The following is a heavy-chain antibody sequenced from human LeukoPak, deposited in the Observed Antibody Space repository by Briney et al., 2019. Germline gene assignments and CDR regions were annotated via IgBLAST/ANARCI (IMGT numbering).Heavy chain of an antibody. Sequence: GESLKISCTGSGYSFTNYWIGWVRQMPGKGPEWMGIIYPDDSDTRYRPSFEGQVTISADKSIATAYLQWSSLKASDTAMYYCARLQYSNGYVDYWGQGTLVTVSS. CDR3: ARLQYSNGYVDY. D-gene: IGHD5-18*01. CDR1: GYSFTNYW. V-gene: IGHV5-51*01. CDR2: IYPDDSDT. J-gene: IGHJ4*02.